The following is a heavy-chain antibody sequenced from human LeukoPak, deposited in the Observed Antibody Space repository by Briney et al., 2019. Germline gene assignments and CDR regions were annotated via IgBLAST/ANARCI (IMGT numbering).Heavy chain of an antibody. J-gene: IGHJ4*02. D-gene: IGHD5-18*01. CDR3: ARDLAAMVNRFDY. V-gene: IGHV3-30-3*01. Sequence: PGGSLRLSCAASGFTFSSYAMHWVRQAPGKGLEWVAVISYDGSNKYYADSVKGRLTISRDNSKNTLYQQMNSLRAEDTAVYYCARDLAAMVNRFDYWGQGTLVTVSS. CDR2: ISYDGSNK. CDR1: GFTFSSYA.